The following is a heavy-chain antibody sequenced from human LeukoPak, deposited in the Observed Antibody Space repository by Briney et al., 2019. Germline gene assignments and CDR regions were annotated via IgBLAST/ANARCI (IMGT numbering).Heavy chain of an antibody. Sequence: PSETLSLTCAVYGGSFSGYYWSWVRQPPGKGLEWIGEINHSGSTNYNPSLKSRVTISVDTSKNQFSLKLSSVTAAETAVYYCARGVTMIGRLRFDPWGQGTLVTVSS. V-gene: IGHV4-34*01. CDR1: GGSFSGYY. J-gene: IGHJ5*02. CDR3: ARGVTMIGRLRFDP. D-gene: IGHD3-22*01. CDR2: INHSGST.